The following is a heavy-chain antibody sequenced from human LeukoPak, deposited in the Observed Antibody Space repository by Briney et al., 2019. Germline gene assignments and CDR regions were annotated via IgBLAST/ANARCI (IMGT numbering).Heavy chain of an antibody. D-gene: IGHD6-19*01. CDR2: ISYDGSNK. CDR1: GFTFSSYA. J-gene: IGHJ4*03. Sequence: GGSLRLSCAASGFTFSSYAMHWVRQAPGKGLEWVAVISYDGSNKYYADSVKGRFTISRDNSKNTLYLQMNSLRAEDTAVYYCARFGRTRLYSSGWYYFDYWGQGTTVTVSS. V-gene: IGHV3-30-3*01. CDR3: ARFGRTRLYSSGWYYFDY.